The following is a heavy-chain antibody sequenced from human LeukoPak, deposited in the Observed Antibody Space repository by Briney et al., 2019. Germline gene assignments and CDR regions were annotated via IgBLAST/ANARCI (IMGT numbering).Heavy chain of an antibody. CDR3: VYYDSSGYYYGRLRY. V-gene: IGHV3-23*01. CDR1: AFTFREHA. CDR2: ISAAGDTT. D-gene: IGHD3-22*01. Sequence: GGSLRLSCAASAFTFREHALSWVRQTPGKGLEWVSAISAAGDTTLYADSVKGRFTIPRDNSRDTLFLHVSSLRAEDTAIYFCVYYDSSGYYYGRLRYWGQGTPVTVSS. J-gene: IGHJ4*02.